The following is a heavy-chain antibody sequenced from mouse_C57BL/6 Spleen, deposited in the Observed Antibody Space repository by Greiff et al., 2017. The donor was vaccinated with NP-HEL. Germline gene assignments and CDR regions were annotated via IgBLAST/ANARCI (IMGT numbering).Heavy chain of an antibody. Sequence: QVQLQQPGAELVKPGASVKLSCKASGYTFTSYWMTWVKQRPGQGLEWIGDIYPGSGSTNYNEKFKSKATLTVDTSSSTAYMQFSSLTSEDSAVYYGAGAPHYGYGSSYPFDYWGQGTTLTVSS. V-gene: IGHV1-55*01. CDR3: AGAPHYGYGSSYPFDY. CDR2: IYPGSGST. CDR1: GYTFTSYW. J-gene: IGHJ2*01. D-gene: IGHD1-1*01.